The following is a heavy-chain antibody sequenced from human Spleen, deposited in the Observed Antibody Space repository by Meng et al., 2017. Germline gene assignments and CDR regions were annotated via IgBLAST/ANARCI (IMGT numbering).Heavy chain of an antibody. Sequence: QTRSLTGAVSGYSITGSYNWGGIRQSPGKGLEWIGSIYQSGSTYYNPSLKSRVTMSTDTSKNQFSLKLTSVTAADTAVYYCAGGAVVTLIFYHAMDVWGQGTTVTVSS. CDR2: IYQSGST. D-gene: IGHD2-21*02. CDR1: GYSITGSYN. CDR3: AGGAVVTLIFYHAMDV. V-gene: IGHV4-38-2*01. J-gene: IGHJ6*02.